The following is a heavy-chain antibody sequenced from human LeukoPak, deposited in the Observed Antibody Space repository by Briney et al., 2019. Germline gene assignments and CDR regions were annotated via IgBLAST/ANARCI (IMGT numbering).Heavy chain of an antibody. Sequence: PGGSLLLSFPAAGFTFTNADMSGRRQAPGKGLEWVALIRNKADGVTTNYAAPVQLIFTISRDDSKNTLYLQMNSLKTEDTAVYYCGTDLKYRGCGSPYCYAGFWFDPRGQGTLVTVPS. CDR2: IRNKADGVTT. D-gene: IGHD2-2*01. CDR1: GFTFTNAD. V-gene: IGHV3-15*01. J-gene: IGHJ5*02. CDR3: GTDLKYRGCGSPYCYAGFWFDP.